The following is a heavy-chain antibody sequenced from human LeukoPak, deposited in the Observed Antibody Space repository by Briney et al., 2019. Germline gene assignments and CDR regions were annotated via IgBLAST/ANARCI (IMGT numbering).Heavy chain of an antibody. V-gene: IGHV4-39*01. Sequence: SETLSLTCTVSGGSISSYYWSWIRQPPGKGLEWIGSIYYSGSTYYNPSLKSRVTISVDTSKNQFSLKLSSVTAADTAVYYCASSLGPHYFDYWGQGTLVTVSS. CDR2: IYYSGST. J-gene: IGHJ4*02. CDR3: ASSLGPHYFDY. CDR1: GGSISSYY. D-gene: IGHD3-3*01.